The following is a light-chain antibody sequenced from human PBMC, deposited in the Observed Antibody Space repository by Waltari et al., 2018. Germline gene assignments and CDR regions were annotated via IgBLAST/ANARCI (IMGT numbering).Light chain of an antibody. CDR3: QQRTNWPLT. J-gene: IGKJ4*01. Sequence: EIVLTQSPATLSLSPGARATLSCRASQSVSSYLAWFHQKPCQAPRLLIYDASHGATGIPARCRGIGSGTDFPLTISSLEPEDFAVYYCQQRTNWPLTFGGGTKVEIK. CDR1: QSVSSY. CDR2: DAS. V-gene: IGKV3-11*01.